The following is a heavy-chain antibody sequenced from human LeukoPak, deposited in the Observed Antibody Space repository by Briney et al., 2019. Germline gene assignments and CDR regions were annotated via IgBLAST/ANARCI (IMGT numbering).Heavy chain of an antibody. CDR3: ARDIRAARDFWSGYHYYYYYYMDV. CDR2: IYTSGST. CDR1: GGSISSYY. D-gene: IGHD3-3*01. J-gene: IGHJ6*03. V-gene: IGHV4-4*07. Sequence: SETPSLTCTVSGGSISSYYWSWIRQPAGKGLEWIGRIYTSGSTNYNPSLKSRVTMSVDTSKNQFSLKLSSVTAADTAVYYCARDIRAARDFWSGYHYYYYYYMDVWGKGTTVTVSS.